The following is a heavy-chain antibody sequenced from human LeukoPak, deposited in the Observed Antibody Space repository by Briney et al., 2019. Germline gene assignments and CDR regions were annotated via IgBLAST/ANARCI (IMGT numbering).Heavy chain of an antibody. CDR2: IFHSGST. CDR1: GDSISNNNW. CDR3: AGYRYFFDY. D-gene: IGHD5-12*01. J-gene: IGHJ4*02. Sequence: SETLSLTCAVSGDSISNNNWWSLVRQPPGKRLEWIGEIFHSGSTNYNPSLKSRVTILVDKSKNQFSLRLTSVTAADTAVYYCAGYRYFFDYWGQGALVTVSS. V-gene: IGHV4-4*02.